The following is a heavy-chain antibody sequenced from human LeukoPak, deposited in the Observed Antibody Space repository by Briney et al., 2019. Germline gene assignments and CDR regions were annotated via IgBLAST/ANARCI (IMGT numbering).Heavy chain of an antibody. V-gene: IGHV3-48*03. CDR2: ISSSGSTI. Sequence: GGSLRLSCAASGFTFSTYEMHWVRQAPGKGLEWVSDISSSGSTIYYADSVKGRFTTSRDNAKNLLYLQMHSLRGEDRAVYYCSLLAVASPQDYWGQGTLVTVSS. CDR1: GFTFSTYE. J-gene: IGHJ4*02. CDR3: SLLAVASPQDY. D-gene: IGHD6-19*01.